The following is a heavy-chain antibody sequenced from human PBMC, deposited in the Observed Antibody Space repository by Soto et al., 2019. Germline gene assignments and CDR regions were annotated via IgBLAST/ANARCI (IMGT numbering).Heavy chain of an antibody. CDR3: AKVTEYCSGGSCYSRFDY. V-gene: IGHV3-23*01. CDR1: GFTFSSYA. CDR2: ISGSGGST. J-gene: IGHJ4*02. D-gene: IGHD2-15*01. Sequence: GGSLRLSCAASGFTFSSYAMSWVRRAPGKGLEWVSAISGSGGSTYYADSVKGRFTISRDNSKNTLYLQMNSLRAEDTAVYYCAKVTEYCSGGSCYSRFDYWGQGTLVTVSS.